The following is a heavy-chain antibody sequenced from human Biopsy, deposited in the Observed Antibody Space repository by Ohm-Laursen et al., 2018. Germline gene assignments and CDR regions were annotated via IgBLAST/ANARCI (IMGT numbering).Heavy chain of an antibody. CDR3: ARVEAGTYDALDI. CDR1: GGSMTGYE. Sequence: SDTLSLTWSVSGGSMTGYEWSWIRLAPGKGLEWIGYIYYSGGTKYNPPLASRVTFSVDMSKSQFSLKLYSVTAADTAVYYCARVEAGTYDALDIWGQGTLVAVSA. V-gene: IGHV4-59*07. D-gene: IGHD1-26*01. J-gene: IGHJ3*02. CDR2: IYYSGGT.